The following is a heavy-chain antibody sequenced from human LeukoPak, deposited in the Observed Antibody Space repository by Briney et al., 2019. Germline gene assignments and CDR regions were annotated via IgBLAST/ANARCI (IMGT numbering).Heavy chain of an antibody. CDR2: ISGGGDST. Sequence: GGSLRLSCAASGFTFSNYHINWVRQAPGTGLAWVSRISGGGDSTYYADSVKGRFTISRDNSKNTLYLQMNSLRADDTAVYYCARDINYDFWSGYSNWFDPWGQGTLVTVSS. CDR3: ARDINYDFWSGYSNWFDP. J-gene: IGHJ5*02. V-gene: IGHV3-23*01. D-gene: IGHD3-3*01. CDR1: GFTFSNYH.